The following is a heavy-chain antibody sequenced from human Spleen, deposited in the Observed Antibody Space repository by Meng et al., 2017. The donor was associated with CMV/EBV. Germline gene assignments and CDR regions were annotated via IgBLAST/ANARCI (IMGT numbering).Heavy chain of an antibody. CDR3: AKDDGYNYVNDAFDM. J-gene: IGHJ3*02. V-gene: IGHV3-9*01. CDR2: ISWNSGSM. D-gene: IGHD5-18*01. Sequence: GGSLRLSCAASGFTFDDYAMHWVRQAPEKGLEWVSGISWNSGSMGYADSVKGRFTISRDNAKNSLFLQMNSLRPEDTGLYFCAKDDGYNYVNDAFDMWGQGTMVTVSS. CDR1: GFTFDDYA.